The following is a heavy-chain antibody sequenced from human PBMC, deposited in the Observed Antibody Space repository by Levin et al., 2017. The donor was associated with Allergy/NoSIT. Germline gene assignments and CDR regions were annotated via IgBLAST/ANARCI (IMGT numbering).Heavy chain of an antibody. Sequence: SETLSLTCTVSGDSITSSTYYWDWIRQPPGKGLEWIGNIYYSGTTYYNPSLKSRVTISVDTSKNHFSLKLSSVTAADTAVYYCASHSVVTPVGAFDSWGQGTMVTVSS. CDR2: IYYSGTT. V-gene: IGHV4-39*07. CDR1: GDSITSSTYY. D-gene: IGHD4-23*01. J-gene: IGHJ3*02. CDR3: ASHSVVTPVGAFDS.